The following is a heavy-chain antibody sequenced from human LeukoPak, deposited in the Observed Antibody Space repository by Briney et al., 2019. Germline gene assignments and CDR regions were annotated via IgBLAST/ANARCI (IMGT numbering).Heavy chain of an antibody. CDR3: AKDDGSGWYEIWFDP. CDR1: GFTFSSYG. Sequence: GGSLRLSCAASGFTFSSYGMHWVRQAPGKGLEWVAVISYDGSNKYYADSVKGRFTISRDNSKNTLYLQMNSLGAEDTAVYYCAKDDGSGWYEIWFDPWGQGTLVTVSS. CDR2: ISYDGSNK. V-gene: IGHV3-30*18. J-gene: IGHJ5*02. D-gene: IGHD6-19*01.